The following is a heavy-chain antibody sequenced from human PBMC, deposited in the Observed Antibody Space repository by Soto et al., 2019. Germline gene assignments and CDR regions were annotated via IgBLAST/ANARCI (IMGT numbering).Heavy chain of an antibody. CDR2: IYYSGST. V-gene: IGHV4-59*01. CDR3: ASGYGYGYSFDY. J-gene: IGHJ4*02. Sequence: SETLSLTCTVSGGSISSYYWSWIRQPPGKGLEWIGYIYYSGSTNYNPSLKSRVTISVDTSKNQFSLKLSSVTAADTAVYYCASGYGYGYSFDYWGQGTLVTVSS. CDR1: GGSISSYY. D-gene: IGHD5-18*01.